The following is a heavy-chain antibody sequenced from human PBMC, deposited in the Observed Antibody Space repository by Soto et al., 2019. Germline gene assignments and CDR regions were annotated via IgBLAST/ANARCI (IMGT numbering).Heavy chain of an antibody. V-gene: IGHV3-9*01. CDR3: AKDIDSSSWYXFDY. CDR2: ISWNSGSI. D-gene: IGHD6-13*01. J-gene: IGHJ4*02. CDR1: GFTFDDYA. Sequence: GGSLRLSCAASGFTFDDYAMHWVRQAPGKGLEWVSGISWNSGSIGYADSVKGRFTISRDNAKNSLYLQMNSLRAEDTALYYCAKDIDSSSWYXFDYWGQGTLVTVSS.